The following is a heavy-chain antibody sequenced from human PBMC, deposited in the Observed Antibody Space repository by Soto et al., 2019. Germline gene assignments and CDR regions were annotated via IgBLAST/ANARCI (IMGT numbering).Heavy chain of an antibody. CDR3: ARSDDARVI. CDR2: IFSNDEK. Sequence: QVTLKESGPVLVKPTETLTLTCTVSGFALSNARMGVSWIRQPPGKALEWLAHIFSNDEKSYSPSLKGRLTVSKGTSRSQVVLTMTNMDPVDTATYYCARSDDARVIWGQGTLVTVSS. D-gene: IGHD2-21*01. CDR1: GFALSNARMG. J-gene: IGHJ4*02. V-gene: IGHV2-26*01.